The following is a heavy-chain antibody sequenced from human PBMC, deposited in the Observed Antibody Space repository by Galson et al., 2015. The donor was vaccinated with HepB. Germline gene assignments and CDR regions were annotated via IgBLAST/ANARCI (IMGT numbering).Heavy chain of an antibody. CDR2: ISYDGSNK. CDR3: ARALGVVVIAAYFDY. Sequence: SLRLSCAASGFTFSSYAMHWVRQAPGKGLEWVAVISYDGSNKYYADSVKGRFTISRDNSKNTLYLQMNSLRAEDTAVYYCARALGVVVIAAYFDYWGQGTLVTVSS. CDR1: GFTFSSYA. V-gene: IGHV3-30-3*01. D-gene: IGHD2-21*01. J-gene: IGHJ4*02.